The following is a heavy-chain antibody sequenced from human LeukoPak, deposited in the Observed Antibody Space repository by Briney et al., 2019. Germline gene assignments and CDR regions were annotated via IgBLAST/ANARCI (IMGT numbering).Heavy chain of an antibody. V-gene: IGHV4-34*01. J-gene: IGHJ4*02. CDR2: IYYSGST. CDR1: GGSFSGHY. CDR3: ARTIGVKGGYDYVWGYFDY. Sequence: PSETLSLTCAVYGGSFSGHYWSWIRQPPGKGLEWIGSIYYSGSTYYNPSLKSRVTISVDTSKNQFSLKLSSVTAADTAVHYCARTIGVKGGYDYVWGYFDYWGQGTLVTVSS. D-gene: IGHD3-16*01.